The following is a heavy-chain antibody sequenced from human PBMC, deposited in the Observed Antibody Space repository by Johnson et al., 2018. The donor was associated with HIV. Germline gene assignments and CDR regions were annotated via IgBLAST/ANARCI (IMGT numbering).Heavy chain of an antibody. D-gene: IGHD3-3*01. J-gene: IGHJ3*02. CDR1: GFTFSSYG. CDR2: ISYDGSNK. CDR3: ARTSLGWLLLALDI. V-gene: IGHV3-30*03. Sequence: QVQLVESGGGVVQPGRSLRLSCVASGFTFSSYGMHWVRQAPGKGLEWVAAISYDGSNKYYADSVKGHFTISRDNSKNTLSLQMSRRRAEETAVYYCARTSLGWLLLALDIWGQGTMVTVSS.